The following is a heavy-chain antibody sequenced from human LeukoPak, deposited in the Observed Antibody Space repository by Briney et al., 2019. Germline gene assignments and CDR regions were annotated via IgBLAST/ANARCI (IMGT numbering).Heavy chain of an antibody. CDR2: IYSGGST. CDR1: GFTVSSNY. D-gene: IGHD4-17*01. CDR3: ARNIDYGELKS. Sequence: GGSLRLSCAASGFTVSSNYMSWVRQAPGKGLEWVSVIYSGGSTYYADSVKGRFTISRDNSKNTLYLQMNSLRAEDTAVYYCARNIDYGELKSCGQGCLVTVSS. V-gene: IGHV3-66*02. J-gene: IGHJ4*02.